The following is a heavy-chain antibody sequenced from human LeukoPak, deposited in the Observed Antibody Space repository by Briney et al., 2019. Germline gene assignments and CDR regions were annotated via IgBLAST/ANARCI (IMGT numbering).Heavy chain of an antibody. CDR3: ARGYSYGMYYMDV. CDR1: GFTFSSYS. J-gene: IGHJ6*03. D-gene: IGHD5-18*01. V-gene: IGHV3-48*01. Sequence: GGSLRLSCAASGFTFSSYSMNWVRQAPGKGLEWVSYISSRSATIYYADSVKGRFTISRDNAKNSLYLQMNSLRAEDTAVYYCARGYSYGMYYMDVWGKGTTVTVSS. CDR2: ISSRSATI.